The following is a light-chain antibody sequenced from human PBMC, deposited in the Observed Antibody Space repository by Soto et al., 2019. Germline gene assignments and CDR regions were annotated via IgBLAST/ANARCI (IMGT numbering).Light chain of an antibody. J-gene: IGKJ1*01. V-gene: IGKV1-5*01. CDR2: NAS. Sequence: DMQMTQSPSTLSACVGDRVTSRCRASRNIERWLAWYQQTPGKPPKLLILNASTLGSVVPSRFSGSGSGTEFTLTISGLQHDDFATYYCQHCDTSWPFGQGTKVDNK. CDR3: QHCDTSWP. CDR1: RNIERW.